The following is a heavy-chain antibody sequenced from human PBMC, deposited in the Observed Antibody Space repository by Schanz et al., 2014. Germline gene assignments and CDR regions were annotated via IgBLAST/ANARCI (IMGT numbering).Heavy chain of an antibody. D-gene: IGHD3-3*01. V-gene: IGHV3-66*01. CDR3: AGDDLQFFSEY. CDR2: LYTDGNT. J-gene: IGHJ4*02. Sequence: EVQLVESGGGLVQPGGSLRLSCAASGFSVSSNCLSWVRQAPGKGLEWVSILYTDGNTYYADSVKGRFTISRDNSKNTLYLQMNSLRAEDKAVYFCAGDDLQFFSEYWGQGTPVTVSS. CDR1: GFSVSSNC.